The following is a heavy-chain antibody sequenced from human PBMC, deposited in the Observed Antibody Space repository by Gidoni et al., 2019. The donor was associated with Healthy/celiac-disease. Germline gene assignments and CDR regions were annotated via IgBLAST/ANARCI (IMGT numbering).Heavy chain of an antibody. J-gene: IGHJ4*02. V-gene: IGHV3-49*05. CDR3: TREAQLWLTSCFDY. CDR2: IRRKAYGGTT. Sequence: VQLGESGGGWVKPGGSLSGSGTASGYTFGEYAMSWFRRAPGKGLEWVGSIRRKAYGGTTEYAASVKGRFTISRDDSTSIAYLQMNSLTTEDTAVYYCTREAQLWLTSCFDYWGQGTLVTVSS. D-gene: IGHD5-18*01. CDR1: GYTFGEYA.